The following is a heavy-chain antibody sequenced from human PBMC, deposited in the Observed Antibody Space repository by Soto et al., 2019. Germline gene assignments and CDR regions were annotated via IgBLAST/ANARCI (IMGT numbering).Heavy chain of an antibody. D-gene: IGHD6-19*01. Sequence: QVQLQESGPGLVKPSETLSLTCTVSGGSISSYYWSWIRQPPGKGLEWIRYIYYSGSTNYNPSLKSRVTISVDTSKNQFSLKLSSVTAADTAVYYCARVPTGYSSGWYPSYFDYWGQGTLVTVSS. V-gene: IGHV4-59*01. J-gene: IGHJ4*02. CDR3: ARVPTGYSSGWYPSYFDY. CDR1: GGSISSYY. CDR2: IYYSGST.